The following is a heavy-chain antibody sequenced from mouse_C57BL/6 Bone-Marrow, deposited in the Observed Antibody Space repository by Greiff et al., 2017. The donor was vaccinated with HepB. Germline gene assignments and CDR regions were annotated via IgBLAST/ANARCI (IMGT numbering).Heavy chain of an antibody. J-gene: IGHJ4*01. CDR3: ARRAPIYYAMDY. V-gene: IGHV7-1*01. D-gene: IGHD3-3*01. CDR1: GFTFSDFY. Sequence: EVNLVESGGGLVQSGRSLRLSCATSGFTFSDFYMEWVRQAPGKGLEWIAASRNKANDYTTEYSASVKGRFIVSRDTSQSILYLQMNALRAEDTAIYYCARRAPIYYAMDYWGQGTSVTVSS. CDR2: SRNKANDYTT.